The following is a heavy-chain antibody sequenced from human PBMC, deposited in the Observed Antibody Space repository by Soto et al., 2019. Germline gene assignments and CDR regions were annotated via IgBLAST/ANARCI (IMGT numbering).Heavy chain of an antibody. CDR2: ISYDGSNK. CDR3: AKDLLRPGRAYGMDV. J-gene: IGHJ6*02. CDR1: GFTFSSYG. D-gene: IGHD1-26*01. V-gene: IGHV3-30*18. Sequence: QVQLVESEGGVVQPGRSLRLSCAASGFTFSSYGMHWVRQAPGKGLEWVAVISYDGSNKYYADSVKGRFTISRDNSKNTLYPQMNSLRAEDTAVYYCAKDLLRPGRAYGMDVWGQGTTVTVSS.